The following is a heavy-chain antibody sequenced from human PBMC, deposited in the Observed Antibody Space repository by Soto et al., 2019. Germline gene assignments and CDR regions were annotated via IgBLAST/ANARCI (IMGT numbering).Heavy chain of an antibody. J-gene: IGHJ6*03. CDR1: GFTFSSYA. CDR2: ISGSGGST. D-gene: IGHD2-2*02. CDR3: ATGGGGYCSSTSCYTLPKLYYMDV. V-gene: IGHV3-23*01. Sequence: GGSLRLSCAASGFTFSSYAMSWVRQAPGKGLEWVSAISGSGGSTYYADSVKGRFTISRDNSKNTLYLQMNSLRAEDTAVYYCATGGGGYCSSTSCYTLPKLYYMDVWGKGTTVTVSS.